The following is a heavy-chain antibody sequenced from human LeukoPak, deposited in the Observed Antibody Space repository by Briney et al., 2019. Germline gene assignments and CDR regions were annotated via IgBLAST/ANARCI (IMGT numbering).Heavy chain of an antibody. V-gene: IGHV4-30-2*01. CDR2: IYHSGNT. Sequence: SETLSLTCAISGDSISSGGFSWSWIRQPPGKGLEWIGYIYHSGNTYYNPSLKSRVTISIDRSTHQFSLNLSSVTAADTAVYYCAGATVTYYFDYWGQGTLVTVSS. CDR3: AGATVTYYFDY. CDR1: GDSISSGGFS. D-gene: IGHD3-10*01. J-gene: IGHJ4*02.